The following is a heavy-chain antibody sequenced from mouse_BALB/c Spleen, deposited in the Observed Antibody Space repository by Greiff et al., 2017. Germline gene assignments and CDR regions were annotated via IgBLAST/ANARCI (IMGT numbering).Heavy chain of an antibody. CDR1: GFTFSDYY. V-gene: IGHV5-4*02. CDR3: ARVGEITEGAMDY. D-gene: IGHD2-4*01. Sequence: EVKVVESGGGLVKPGGSLKLSCAASGFTFSDYYMYWVRQTPEKRLEWVATISDGGSYTYYPDSVKGRFTISRDNAKNNLYLQMSSLKSEDTAMYYCARVGEITEGAMDYWGQGTSVTVSS. J-gene: IGHJ4*01. CDR2: ISDGGSYT.